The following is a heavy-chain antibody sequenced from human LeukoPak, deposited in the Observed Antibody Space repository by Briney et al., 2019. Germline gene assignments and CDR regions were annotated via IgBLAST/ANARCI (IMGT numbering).Heavy chain of an antibody. CDR1: GDSISGYY. Sequence: SETLSLTCTVSGDSISGYYWSWIRQPPGKGLEWIGYISYSGTTNYNPSLKSRVTISLDTSKKQFSLKLTSVTAADTAVYYCAREYYYDSSGYYYVLDYWGQGTLVTVSS. D-gene: IGHD3-22*01. CDR3: AREYYYDSSGYYYVLDY. CDR2: ISYSGTT. V-gene: IGHV4-59*08. J-gene: IGHJ4*02.